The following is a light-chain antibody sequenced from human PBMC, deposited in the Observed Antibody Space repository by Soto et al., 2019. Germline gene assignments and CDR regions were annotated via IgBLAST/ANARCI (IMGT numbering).Light chain of an antibody. CDR1: QSVSSY. J-gene: IGKJ4*01. CDR2: DAS. CDR3: QQRSNWLT. V-gene: IGKV3-11*01. Sequence: EIVLTQSPATLSLSPGERATLSCRASQSVSSYLAWYQQKPGQAPSLLIYDASNRATGIPARFSGSGSGTAFTLTIRSLEPEDFAVYYCQQRSNWLTFGGGTKVEIK.